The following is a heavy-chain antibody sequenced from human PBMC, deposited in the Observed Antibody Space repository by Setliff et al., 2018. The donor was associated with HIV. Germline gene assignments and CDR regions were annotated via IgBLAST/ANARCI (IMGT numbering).Heavy chain of an antibody. Sequence: ASVKVSCKASGYTFTNFGVGWVRQAPGQGLEWMGWVSPYNGHTKYAQRFQGRVTMSTDTSTSTVYMELSGLRSEDTAVYYCAKDMNRGGYSDSSPHDFWGQGTLVTVSS. V-gene: IGHV1-18*01. CDR3: AKDMNRGGYSDSSPHDF. CDR1: GYTFTNFG. D-gene: IGHD3-22*01. J-gene: IGHJ4*02. CDR2: VSPYNGHT.